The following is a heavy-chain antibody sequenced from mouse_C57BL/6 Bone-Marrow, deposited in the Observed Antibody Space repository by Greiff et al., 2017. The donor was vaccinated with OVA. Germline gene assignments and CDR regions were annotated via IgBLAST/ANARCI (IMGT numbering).Heavy chain of an antibody. CDR3: ARRYYGSSYYFDY. V-gene: IGHV5-12*01. D-gene: IGHD1-1*01. Sequence: EVKLMESGGGLVQPGGSLKLSCAASGFTFSDYYMYWVRQTPEKRLEWVAYISNGGGSTYYPDTVKGRFTISRDNAKNTLNLQMSRLKSEDTAMYYCARRYYGSSYYFDYWGQGTTLTVSS. CDR1: GFTFSDYY. CDR2: ISNGGGST. J-gene: IGHJ2*01.